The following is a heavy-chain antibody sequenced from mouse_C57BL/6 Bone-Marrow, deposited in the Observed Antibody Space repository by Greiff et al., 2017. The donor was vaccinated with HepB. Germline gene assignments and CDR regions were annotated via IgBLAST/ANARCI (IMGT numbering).Heavy chain of an antibody. CDR3: ARPSDYDYDGAWFAY. CDR1: GFTFSSYT. V-gene: IGHV5-9*01. J-gene: IGHJ3*01. Sequence: EVMLVESGGGLVKPGGSLKLSCAASGFTFSSYTMSWVRQTPEKRLEWVATISGGGGNTYYPDSVKGRFTISRDNAKNTLYLQMSSLRSEDTALYYCARPSDYDYDGAWFAYWGQGTLVTVSA. D-gene: IGHD2-4*01. CDR2: ISGGGGNT.